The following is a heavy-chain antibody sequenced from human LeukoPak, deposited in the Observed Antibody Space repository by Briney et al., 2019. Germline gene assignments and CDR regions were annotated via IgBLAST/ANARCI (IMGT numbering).Heavy chain of an antibody. D-gene: IGHD6-13*01. CDR2: IYYSGSI. Sequence: PSETLSLTCSVSGGSISSYYWSWIRQPPGKGLEWIGYIYYSGSINYNPSLKSRVTISVDTSENQLSLKLSSVTAADTAVYYCARAHSSSWYMDYWGQGTLVTVSS. CDR3: ARAHSSSWYMDY. CDR1: GGSISSYY. V-gene: IGHV4-59*01. J-gene: IGHJ4*02.